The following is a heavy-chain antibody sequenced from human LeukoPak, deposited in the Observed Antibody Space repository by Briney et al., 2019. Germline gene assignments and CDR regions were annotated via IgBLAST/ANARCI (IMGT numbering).Heavy chain of an antibody. CDR1: GFTFSSYG. CDR3: AKYGKGGGSYYNEYYYYYYMDV. Sequence: GGSLRLSCAASGFTFSSYGMSWVRQAPGKGLEWVSAISGSGGSTYYADSVKGRFTISRDNSKNTLYLQMNSLRAEDTAVYYCAKYGKGGGSYYNEYYYYYYMDVWGKGTTVTISS. CDR2: ISGSGGST. J-gene: IGHJ6*03. V-gene: IGHV3-23*01. D-gene: IGHD3-10*01.